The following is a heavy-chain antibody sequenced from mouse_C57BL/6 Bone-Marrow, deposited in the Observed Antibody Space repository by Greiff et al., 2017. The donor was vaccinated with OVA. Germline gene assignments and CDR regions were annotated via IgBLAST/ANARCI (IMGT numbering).Heavy chain of an antibody. J-gene: IGHJ2*01. CDR2: INPGSGGT. Sequence: QVQLQQSGAELVRPGTSVKVSCKASGYAFTNYLIEWVKQRPGQGLEWIGVINPGSGGTNYNEKFKGKATLTADKSSSTAYMQLSSLTSEDSAVYFCARDGPPWFYWGQGTTLTVSS. CDR1: GYAFTNYL. D-gene: IGHD2-2*01. V-gene: IGHV1-54*01. CDR3: ARDGPPWFY.